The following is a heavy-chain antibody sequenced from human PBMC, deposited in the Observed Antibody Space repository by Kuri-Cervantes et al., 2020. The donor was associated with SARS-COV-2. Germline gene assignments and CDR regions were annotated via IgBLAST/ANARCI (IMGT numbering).Heavy chain of an antibody. J-gene: IGHJ5*02. Sequence: LSLTCPAYGFTFISYAMHWVRQAPGKGLEWVAVISSNGSDKYFAESVTGRFTISRDQSTHTLYLQMSSLRDEDTAISYCARDRIGVHASWGQGTLVTVSS. CDR1: GFTFISYA. CDR3: ARDRIGVHAS. CDR2: ISSNGSDK. V-gene: IGHV3-30-3*01. D-gene: IGHD2-15*01.